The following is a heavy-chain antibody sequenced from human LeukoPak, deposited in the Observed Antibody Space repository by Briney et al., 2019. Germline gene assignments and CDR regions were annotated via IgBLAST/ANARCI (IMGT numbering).Heavy chain of an antibody. CDR1: GYTFTGYY. V-gene: IGHV1-2*02. D-gene: IGHD2-21*02. CDR2: INPNSGGT. Sequence: ASVKVSCKASGYTFTGYYMHWVRQAPGQGLEWMGWINPNSGGTNYAQKFQGRVTMTRDTSISTAYMELSRLRSDDTAVYYCARHVGDSRVWYFDLWGRGTLVTVSS. CDR3: ARHVGDSRVWYFDL. J-gene: IGHJ2*01.